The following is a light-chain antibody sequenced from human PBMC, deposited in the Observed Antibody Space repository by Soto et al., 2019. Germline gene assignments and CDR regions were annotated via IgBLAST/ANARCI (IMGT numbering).Light chain of an antibody. Sequence: QSALTQPASVSGSPGQSITISCTGTSSDVGGYNYVSWYQQHPGKAPKLMIYEVSNRPSGVSNRFSGSKSGNTASLTISGRQAEDVADYYCSAYTSSSTVVFGGGTKLTVL. CDR1: SSDVGGYNY. CDR2: EVS. CDR3: SAYTSSSTVV. J-gene: IGLJ2*01. V-gene: IGLV2-14*01.